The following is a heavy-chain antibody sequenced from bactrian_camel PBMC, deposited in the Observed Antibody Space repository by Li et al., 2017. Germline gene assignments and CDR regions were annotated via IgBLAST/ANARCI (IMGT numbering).Heavy chain of an antibody. Sequence: VQLVESGGGSVQAGGSLRLSCVASGFTFSSLFMNWVRQAPGKAPEWLCRISSDGHSTQYRESMKGRFTISRDSAKNTVYLQMNSLTLEDTALYYCATLADGWASRYWGQGTQVTVS. J-gene: IGHJ4*01. CDR1: GFTFSSLF. D-gene: IGHD4*01. CDR3: ATLADGWASRY. V-gene: IGHV3S6*01. CDR2: ISSDGHST.